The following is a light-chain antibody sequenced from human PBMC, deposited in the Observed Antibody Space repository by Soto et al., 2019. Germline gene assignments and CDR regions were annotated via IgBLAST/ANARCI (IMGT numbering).Light chain of an antibody. CDR3: SSYTSSSTLV. CDR2: EVS. Sequence: QSALTQPASVSGSPGQSITISCTGTSSDVGGYNYVSWYQQHPGKAPKLMIYEVSNRPPGVSNRFSGSKSGNTASLTISGLQAEDEADYYCSSYTSSSTLVFGTGTKVT. V-gene: IGLV2-14*01. CDR1: SSDVGGYNY. J-gene: IGLJ1*01.